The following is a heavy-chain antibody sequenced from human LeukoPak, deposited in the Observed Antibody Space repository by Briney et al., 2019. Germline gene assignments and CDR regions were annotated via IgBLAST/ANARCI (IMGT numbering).Heavy chain of an antibody. CDR3: AKARQWWYDAFDI. J-gene: IGHJ3*02. V-gene: IGHV3-23*01. CDR2: ISGSGGST. D-gene: IGHD2-15*01. CDR1: GFTFTSYA. Sequence: GGSLRLSCAASGFTFTSYAMSWVRQAPGKGLEWVSAISGSGGSTYYADSVKGRFTISRDNSKNTLYLQMNSLRAEDTAVYYCAKARQWWYDAFDIWGQGTMVTVSS.